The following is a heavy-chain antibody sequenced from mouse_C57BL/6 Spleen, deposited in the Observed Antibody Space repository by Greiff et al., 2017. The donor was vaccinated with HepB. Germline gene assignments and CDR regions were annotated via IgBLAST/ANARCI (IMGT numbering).Heavy chain of an antibody. CDR2: IWTGGGT. CDR1: GFSLTSYA. V-gene: IGHV2-9-1*01. D-gene: IGHD1-1*01. Sequence: QVQLQQSGPGLVAPSQSLSITCTVSGFSLTSYAISWVRQPPGKGLEWLGVIWTGGGTNYNSALKSRLSISKDNSKSQVFLKMNSLQTDDTARYYCARNHYYGSSYDWYFDVWGTGTTVTVSS. CDR3: ARNHYYGSSYDWYFDV. J-gene: IGHJ1*03.